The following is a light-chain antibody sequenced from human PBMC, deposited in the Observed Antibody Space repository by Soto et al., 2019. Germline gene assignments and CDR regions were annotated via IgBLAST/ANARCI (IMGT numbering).Light chain of an antibody. Sequence: DIQMTQSPSAMSASVGDAITITCRASQAIGNYLAWFQQRPGEVPKRLIYFASSVQYGVPSRFSGSGSGTHFTLTIGSMRREECATYSCVQYSGYPCTFGQGTKV. CDR3: VQYSGYPCT. CDR2: FAS. J-gene: IGKJ1*01. V-gene: IGKV1-17*03. CDR1: QAIGNY.